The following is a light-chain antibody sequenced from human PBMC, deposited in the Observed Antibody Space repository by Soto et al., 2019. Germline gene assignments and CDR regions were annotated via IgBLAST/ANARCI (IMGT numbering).Light chain of an antibody. Sequence: VLTQSPGTLSLSPGERATFSCRASQSVRSTYLAWYQQKPGQAPRLLIYDASSRATDIPDRFSGSGSGTDFTLTISSLEPEDFAVYYCQHYGNSLWTFGQGTKVIFK. CDR3: QHYGNSLWT. CDR1: QSVRSTY. V-gene: IGKV3-20*01. CDR2: DAS. J-gene: IGKJ1*01.